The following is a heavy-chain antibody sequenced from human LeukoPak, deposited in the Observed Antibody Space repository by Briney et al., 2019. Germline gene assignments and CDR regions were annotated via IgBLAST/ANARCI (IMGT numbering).Heavy chain of an antibody. CDR1: GYSISSGYY. CDR2: IYHSGST. Sequence: SETLSLTCAVSGYSISSGYYWGWIRQPPGKGLEWIGSIYHSGSTYYNPSLKSRVTISVDTSKNQFSLKLSSVTAADTAVYYCARHVRGGSYYASDIWGQGTMVTVSS. D-gene: IGHD1-26*01. J-gene: IGHJ3*02. CDR3: ARHVRGGSYYASDI. V-gene: IGHV4-38-2*01.